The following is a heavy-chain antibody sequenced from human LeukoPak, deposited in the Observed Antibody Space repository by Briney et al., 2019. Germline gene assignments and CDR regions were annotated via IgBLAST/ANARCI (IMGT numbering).Heavy chain of an antibody. CDR3: ARGENRGDDYSNWYFDY. J-gene: IGHJ4*02. V-gene: IGHV4-61*02. Sequence: SQTLSLTCTVSGGSISSGSYYWSWIRQPAGKGLEWIGLIYTSGSTNYNPSLKSRVTISVDTSKNQFSLKLSSVTAADTAVYYCARGENRGDDYSNWYFDYWGQGTLVTVSS. CDR1: GGSISSGSYY. CDR2: IYTSGST. D-gene: IGHD4-11*01.